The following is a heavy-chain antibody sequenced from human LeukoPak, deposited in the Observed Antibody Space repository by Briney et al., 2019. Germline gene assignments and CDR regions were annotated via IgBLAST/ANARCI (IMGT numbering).Heavy chain of an antibody. CDR2: IYYSGST. CDR3: ARVHCSGGSCYSLDYYYYYGMGV. J-gene: IGHJ6*04. D-gene: IGHD2-15*01. CDR1: GGSISSYY. Sequence: SETLSLTCTVSGGSISSYYWSWIRQPPGKGLEWIGYIYYSGSTNYNPSLKSRVTISVDTSKNQFSLKLSSVTAADTAVYYCARVHCSGGSCYSLDYYYYYGMGVWGKGTTVTVSS. V-gene: IGHV4-59*01.